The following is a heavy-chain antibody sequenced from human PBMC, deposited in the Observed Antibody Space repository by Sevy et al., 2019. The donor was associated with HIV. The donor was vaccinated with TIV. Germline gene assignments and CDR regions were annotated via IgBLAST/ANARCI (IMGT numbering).Heavy chain of an antibody. CDR1: GFTFSSYS. Sequence: GGSLRLSCAASGFTFSSYSMNWVRQAPGKGLEWVSSISSSSSYIYYADSVKGRFTISRDNAKNSLYLQMNSLRAEDTAVYYCARTYYDFWSGYHDAFDIWGQGTMVTVSS. CDR2: ISSSSSYI. CDR3: ARTYYDFWSGYHDAFDI. V-gene: IGHV3-21*01. J-gene: IGHJ3*02. D-gene: IGHD3-3*01.